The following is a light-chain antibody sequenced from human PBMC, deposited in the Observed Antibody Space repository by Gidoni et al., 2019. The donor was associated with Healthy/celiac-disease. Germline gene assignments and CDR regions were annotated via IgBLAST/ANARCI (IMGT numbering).Light chain of an antibody. V-gene: IGLV2-14*01. J-gene: IGLJ3*02. CDR1: SSDVGGYNY. CDR3: SSYTSSARV. CDR2: EVS. Sequence: QSALTQPASVSGSPGQSITISCTGTSSDVGGYNYVSWSQQHPGKAPKLRIYEVSNRPSGVSNRFSGSKSGNTDSLTISGLQAEDEADYYCSSYTSSARVFGGGTKLTVL.